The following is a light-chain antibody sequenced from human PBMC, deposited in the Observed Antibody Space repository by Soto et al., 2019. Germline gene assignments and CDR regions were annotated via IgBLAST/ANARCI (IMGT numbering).Light chain of an antibody. CDR2: EVN. J-gene: IGLJ1*01. Sequence: QSVLTQPPSASGSPGQSITISCTGTSSDVGGYNYVSWYQQHPGKAPKVIIYEVNKRPSGVPDRFSGSKSGNTASLTVSGLQAEDEADYYCSSYATGFKGVFGTGTKV. CDR3: SSYATGFKGV. V-gene: IGLV2-8*01. CDR1: SSDVGGYNY.